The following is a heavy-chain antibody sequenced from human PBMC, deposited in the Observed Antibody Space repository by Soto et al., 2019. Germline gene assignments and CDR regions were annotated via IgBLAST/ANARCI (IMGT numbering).Heavy chain of an antibody. CDR3: ARDRGVRGVIIRKGSYMDV. V-gene: IGHV3-66*01. CDR1: GFTVSSNY. J-gene: IGHJ6*03. Sequence: PGGSLRLSCAASGFTVSSNYMSWVRQAPGKGLEWVSVIYSGGSTYYADSVKGRFTISRDNSKNTLYLQMNSLRAEDTAVYYCARDRGVRGVIIRKGSYMDVWGKGTTVTVSS. CDR2: IYSGGST. D-gene: IGHD3-10*01.